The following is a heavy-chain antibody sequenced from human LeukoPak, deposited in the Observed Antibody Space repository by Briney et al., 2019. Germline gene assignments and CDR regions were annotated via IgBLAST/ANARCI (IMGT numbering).Heavy chain of an antibody. D-gene: IGHD3-22*01. Sequence: AASVKVSCKASGYTFTSYAMHWVRQAPGQRLEWMGWINAGNGNTRYSQKFQGRVTITRDTSASTAYMELSSLRSEDTAVYYCARDPHPVRYYDSSGYFDYWGQGTLVTVSS. CDR3: ARDPHPVRYYDSSGYFDY. CDR2: INAGNGNT. J-gene: IGHJ4*02. V-gene: IGHV1-3*01. CDR1: GYTFTSYA.